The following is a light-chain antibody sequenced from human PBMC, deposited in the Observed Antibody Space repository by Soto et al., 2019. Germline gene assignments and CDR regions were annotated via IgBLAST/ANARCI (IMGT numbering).Light chain of an antibody. CDR1: ENINTF. V-gene: IGKV1-39*01. CDR3: KQSKSFPLT. Sequence: DVQMTQSPSSLSASVGDRVTITCRASENINTFLNWYQQKPGKGPKLLIYAASSLQSGVPSRFSGSRSGTDFTLTISSLQPEDFATYYCKQSKSFPLTCGGGTKGDIK. CDR2: AAS. J-gene: IGKJ4*01.